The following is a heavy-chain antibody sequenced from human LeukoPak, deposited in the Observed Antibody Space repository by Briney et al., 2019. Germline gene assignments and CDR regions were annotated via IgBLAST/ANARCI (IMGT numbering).Heavy chain of an antibody. V-gene: IGHV3-30*02. CDR2: IRYDGSNK. CDR3: AKPAGQLGFSHT. J-gene: IGHJ4*02. D-gene: IGHD6-6*01. Sequence: TGGSLRLSCAASGFTFSSYWMSWVRQAPGKGLEWVAFIRYDGSNKYYADSVKGRFTISRDNSKNTLYLQMNSLRAEDTAVYYCAKPAGQLGFSHTWGQGTLVTVSS. CDR1: GFTFSSYW.